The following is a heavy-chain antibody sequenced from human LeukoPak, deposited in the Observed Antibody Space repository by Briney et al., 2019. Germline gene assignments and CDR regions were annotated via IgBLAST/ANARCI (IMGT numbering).Heavy chain of an antibody. CDR2: ISGSGGST. J-gene: IGHJ3*02. CDR1: GFTFSSYA. D-gene: IGHD2-21*01. Sequence: GGSLRLSCAASGFTFSSYAMSCVRQAPGEGLEWVSTISGSGGSTYYADSVKGRFTISRDESKNTLYLQMNSLRAEDTAVYYCARDGGAYRRAFDIWGQGTRVTVSS. V-gene: IGHV3-23*01. CDR3: ARDGGAYRRAFDI.